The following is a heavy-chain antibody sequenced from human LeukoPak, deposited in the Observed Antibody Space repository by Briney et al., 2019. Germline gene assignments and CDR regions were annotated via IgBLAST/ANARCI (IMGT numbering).Heavy chain of an antibody. CDR3: ARPIVATMGWFDP. CDR2: IYPGDSDT. Sequence: PGESLKISCKGSGYSFTSYWVGWVRQMPGKGLEWMGIIYPGDSDTRYSPSFQGQVTISADKSISTAYLQWSSLKASDTAMYYCARPIVATMGWFDPWGQGTLVTVSS. CDR1: GYSFTSYW. V-gene: IGHV5-51*01. D-gene: IGHD5-12*01. J-gene: IGHJ5*02.